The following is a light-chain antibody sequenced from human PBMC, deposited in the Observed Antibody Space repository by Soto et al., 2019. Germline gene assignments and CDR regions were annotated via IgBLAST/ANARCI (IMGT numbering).Light chain of an antibody. CDR1: QGISNY. CDR2: AAY. V-gene: IGKV1-9*01. J-gene: IGKJ5*01. Sequence: DIQMTQSPCTLSGSVGDRVTITGGASQGISNYLAWYQQKPGKANNLMIYAAYTLQSGVPSRFSGSGSGTDFTLAIGSLQPEDFATYYCQHLNSYPITFGQGRQRENK. CDR3: QHLNSYPIT.